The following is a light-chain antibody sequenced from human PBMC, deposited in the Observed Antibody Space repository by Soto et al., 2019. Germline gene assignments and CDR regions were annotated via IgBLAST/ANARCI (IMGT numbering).Light chain of an antibody. J-gene: IGKJ1*01. CDR1: QSLVNSDGNTY. CDR3: MQGTYWPRT. CDR2: KVS. Sequence: DVVMTQSPLSLPVTLGQPASISCRSSQSLVNSDGNTYLNWFQQRPGQSPRRLIYKVSNRDSGVPDRFSGSGSGTDFTLKISRVEAEDVGVYYCMQGTYWPRTFGQGTKVESK. V-gene: IGKV2-30*01.